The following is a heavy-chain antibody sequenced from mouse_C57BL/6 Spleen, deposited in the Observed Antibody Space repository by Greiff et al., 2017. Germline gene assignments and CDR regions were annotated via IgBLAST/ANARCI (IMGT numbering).Heavy chain of an antibody. J-gene: IGHJ1*03. D-gene: IGHD1-1*01. V-gene: IGHV1-81*01. Sequence: VKLVESGAELARPGASVKLSCKASGYTFTSYGISWVKQRTGQGLEWIGEIYPRSCNTYYNEKFKGKATLTADRSSSTAYMELRSLTSEDSAVYFCARRGTEVEEYFDVWGTGTRDRVSA. CDR1: GYTFTSYG. CDR3: ARRGTEVEEYFDV. CDR2: IYPRSCNT.